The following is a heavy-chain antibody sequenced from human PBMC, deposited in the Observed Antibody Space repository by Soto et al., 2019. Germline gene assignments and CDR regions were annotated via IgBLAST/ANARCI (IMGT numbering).Heavy chain of an antibody. CDR3: ARAFTTAVPGDIVVVPAALPGGWFDP. CDR1: GGTFSSYA. V-gene: IGHV1-69*13. CDR2: IIPIFGTA. D-gene: IGHD2-2*01. J-gene: IGHJ5*02. Sequence: ASVKVSCKASGGTFSSYAISWVRQAPGQGLEWMGGIIPIFGTANYAQKFQGRVTITADESTGTAYMELSSLRSEDTAVYYCARAFTTAVPGDIVVVPAALPGGWFDPWGQGTLVTVSS.